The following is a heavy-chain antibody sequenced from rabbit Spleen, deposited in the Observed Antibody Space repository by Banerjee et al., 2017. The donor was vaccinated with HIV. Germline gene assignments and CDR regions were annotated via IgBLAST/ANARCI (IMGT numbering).Heavy chain of an antibody. CDR3: ARGYVFDL. Sequence: QSLEESGGDLVKPGASLTLTCTASGFSFSNGYYVCWVRQAPGKGLEWIACIYTGSSDVTYYATWARGRFTISRPSSASVTLQVTSLTAADTATHFCARGYVFDLWGPGTLVTVS. CDR2: IYTGSSDVT. D-gene: IGHD7-1*01. V-gene: IGHV1S40*01. J-gene: IGHJ4*01. CDR1: GFSFSNGYY.